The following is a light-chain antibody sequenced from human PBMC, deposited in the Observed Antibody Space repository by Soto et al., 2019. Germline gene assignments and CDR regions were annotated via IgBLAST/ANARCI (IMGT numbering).Light chain of an antibody. CDR1: QSVRSSS. CDR3: KQYGDSPDTDRWT. V-gene: IGKV3-20*01. J-gene: IGKJ1*01. Sequence: EIVLTQSPGTLSLSPGERASLSCRASQSVRSSSLAWYQQKPGQPPRLLIYGASSRATGIPDRFSGSGSGTDFTLTISRLEPEDFAADFCKQYGDSPDTDRWTFGPGTKVESK. CDR2: GAS.